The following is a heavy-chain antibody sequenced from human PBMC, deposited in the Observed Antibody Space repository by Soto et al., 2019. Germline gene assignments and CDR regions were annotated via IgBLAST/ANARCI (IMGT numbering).Heavy chain of an antibody. J-gene: IGHJ4*02. V-gene: IGHV3-9*01. CDR3: AKGSPAAVYFDY. Sequence: SMILSWAASGVTCGGYWVRWVSHDTGKGLEWVSGISLNSGSIGYADSVKGRFTISIDNAKNSLYLQMNSLRDEDTALYYCAKGSPAAVYFDYWGQGTLVTVSS. CDR2: ISLNSGSI. CDR1: GVTCGGYW. D-gene: IGHD6-13*01.